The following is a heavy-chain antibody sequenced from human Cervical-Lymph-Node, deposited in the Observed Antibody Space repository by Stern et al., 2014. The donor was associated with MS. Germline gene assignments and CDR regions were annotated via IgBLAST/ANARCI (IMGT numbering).Heavy chain of an antibody. CDR2: IRQDGYDK. CDR3: ARDRRAFLDY. Sequence: DVPLVESGGGLVPPGGSLRLSCVASGFSFGTSWMSWVRQPPGRGLEWVANIRQDGYDKFYVDSVKGRFTISRDNARNSLYLQMNSLTVADTAVYYCARDRRAFLDYWGQGTHVAVSS. CDR1: GFSFGTSW. V-gene: IGHV3-7*01. J-gene: IGHJ4*02. D-gene: IGHD2/OR15-2a*01.